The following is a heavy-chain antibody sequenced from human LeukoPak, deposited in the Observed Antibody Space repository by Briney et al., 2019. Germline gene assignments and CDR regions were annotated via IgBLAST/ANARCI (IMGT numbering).Heavy chain of an antibody. CDR1: GYTFTGYY. J-gene: IGHJ5*02. D-gene: IGHD4-23*01. V-gene: IGHV1-2*02. CDR3: ARLTNSGYSRLDP. CDR2: INPNSGGT. Sequence: ASVKVSCKASGYTFTGYYMHWVRQAPGQGLEWMGWINPNSGGTNYAQKFQGRVTMTRDTSISTAYMELSRLRSDDTAVYYCARLTNSGYSRLDPWGQGTLVTVSS.